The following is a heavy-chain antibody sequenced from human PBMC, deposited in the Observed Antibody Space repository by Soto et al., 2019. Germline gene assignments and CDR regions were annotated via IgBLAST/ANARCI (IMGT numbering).Heavy chain of an antibody. CDR1: GFTFSSYG. J-gene: IGHJ4*02. V-gene: IGHV3-33*01. CDR2: IWYDGSNK. D-gene: IGHD3-22*01. CDR3: ARDADDSSGYYSERAFDY. Sequence: GGSLRLSCAASGFTFSSYGMHWVRQAPGKGLEWVAVIWYDGSNKYYADSVKGRFTISRDNSKNTLYLQMNSLRAEDTAVYYCARDADDSSGYYSERAFDYWGQGTLVTVSS.